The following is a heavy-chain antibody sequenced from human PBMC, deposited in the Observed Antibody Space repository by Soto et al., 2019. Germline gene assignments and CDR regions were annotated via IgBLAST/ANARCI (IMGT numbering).Heavy chain of an antibody. D-gene: IGHD5-18*01. Sequence: QVQLQESGPGLVKPSETLSLTCTVSGGSVSSGSYYWSWIRQPPGKGLEWIGYIYYSGSTNYNPSLKSRVTISVDTSKTPFSLKLSSVTAADTAVYYCARDYGYSYGAYYYYYGMDVWGQGTTVTVSS. CDR3: ARDYGYSYGAYYYYYGMDV. V-gene: IGHV4-61*01. J-gene: IGHJ6*02. CDR1: GGSVSSGSYY. CDR2: IYYSGST.